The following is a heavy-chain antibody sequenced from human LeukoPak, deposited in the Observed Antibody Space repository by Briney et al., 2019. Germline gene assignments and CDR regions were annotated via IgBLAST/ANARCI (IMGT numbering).Heavy chain of an antibody. CDR1: GFTFSSYS. CDR2: ISSSSSYI. CDR3: ARDPSAVPTAVNWFDP. J-gene: IGHJ5*02. D-gene: IGHD2-2*01. Sequence: GGSLRLSCAASGFTFSSYSMNWVRQAPGKGLEWVSSISSSSSYIYYADSVKGRLTISRDNAKNSLYLHMNSLRAEDTAVYYCARDPSAVPTAVNWFDPWGQGTLVTVSS. V-gene: IGHV3-21*01.